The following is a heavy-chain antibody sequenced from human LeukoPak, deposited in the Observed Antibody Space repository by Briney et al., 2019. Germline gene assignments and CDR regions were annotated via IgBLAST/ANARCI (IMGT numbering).Heavy chain of an antibody. CDR3: AKTYYYGSGSPYYGMDV. D-gene: IGHD3-10*01. J-gene: IGHJ6*02. V-gene: IGHV4-61*05. CDR1: GGSISSSSYY. CDR2: IYYSGNT. Sequence: SETLSLTCTVSGGSISSSSYYWGWIRQPPGKGLEWIGYIYYSGNTNYNPSLKSRVTISVDTSEKQFSLKLSSVTAADTAVYYCAKTYYYGSGSPYYGMDVWGQGTTVTVSS.